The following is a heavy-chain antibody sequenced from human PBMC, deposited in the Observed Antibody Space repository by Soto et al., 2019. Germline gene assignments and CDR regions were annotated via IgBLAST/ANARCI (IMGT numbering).Heavy chain of an antibody. D-gene: IGHD3-10*01. CDR1: GGTFSSYA. J-gene: IGHJ4*02. CDR2: IIPIFGTA. Sequence: SVKVSCKASGGTFSSYAISWVRQAPGQGLEWMGGIIPIFGTANYAQKFQGRVTITADESTSTAYMELSSLRSEDTAVYYCASVNYYGSGSPYYFDYWGQGTLVTVSS. V-gene: IGHV1-69*13. CDR3: ASVNYYGSGSPYYFDY.